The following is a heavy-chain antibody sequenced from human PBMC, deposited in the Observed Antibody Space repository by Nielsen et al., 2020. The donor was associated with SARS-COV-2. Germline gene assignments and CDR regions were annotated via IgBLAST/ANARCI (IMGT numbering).Heavy chain of an antibody. J-gene: IGHJ5*02. V-gene: IGHV2-5*02. CDR2: IYWDDDT. CDR1: GFSLSTSGVG. CDR3: ARSISMVVRGVTSRWFDP. D-gene: IGHD3-10*01. Sequence: SGPTLVKPTQTLMLTCTFSGFSLSTSGVGVGWIRQPPGKALEWLALIYWDDDTRYSPSLKSRLTITKDTAKNQVVLTMTNMDPVDTATYYCARSISMVVRGVTSRWFDPWGQGTLVTVSS.